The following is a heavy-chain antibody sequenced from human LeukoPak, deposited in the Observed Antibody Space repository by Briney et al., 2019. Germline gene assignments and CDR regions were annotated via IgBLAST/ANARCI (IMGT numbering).Heavy chain of an antibody. Sequence: GESLKISCKGSGYSFTSYWIGWVRQMPGKGLEWMGIIYPDDSDTRYGPSFQGQVTISADTSISTAYLQWSSLKASDTAMYYCARHGLGGRGSYSGDYWGQGTLVTVSS. CDR1: GYSFTSYW. CDR2: IYPDDSDT. CDR3: ARHGLGGRGSYSGDY. V-gene: IGHV5-51*01. J-gene: IGHJ4*02. D-gene: IGHD1-26*01.